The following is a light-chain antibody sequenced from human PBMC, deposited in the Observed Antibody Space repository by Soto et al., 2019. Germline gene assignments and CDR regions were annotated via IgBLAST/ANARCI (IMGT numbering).Light chain of an antibody. Sequence: QSALTQPRSVSGSPGQSVALSCTGTSSNVGGSNYVSWYQQHPGKAPKLMIYDVSKRPSGVPDRFSGSKSGNTASLSISGLQAEDEADYYCCSYAGSYTARVFGTGTKLTVL. CDR2: DVS. V-gene: IGLV2-11*01. CDR3: CSYAGSYTARV. J-gene: IGLJ1*01. CDR1: SSNVGGSNY.